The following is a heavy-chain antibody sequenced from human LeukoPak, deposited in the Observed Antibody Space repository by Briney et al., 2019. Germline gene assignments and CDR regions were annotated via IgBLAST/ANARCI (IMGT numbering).Heavy chain of an antibody. J-gene: IGHJ5*02. CDR1: GGSFSGYY. CDR3: SRGGANDL. V-gene: IGHV4-59*10. D-gene: IGHD3-16*01. Sequence: PSETLSLTCAVYGGSFSGYYWSWIRQPAGKGLEWIGRIFTSGSTTYNPSLKSRVTMSLDTSKNQFFLKLSSVTAADTAAYFCSRGGANDLWGQGTLVTVSS. CDR2: IFTSGST.